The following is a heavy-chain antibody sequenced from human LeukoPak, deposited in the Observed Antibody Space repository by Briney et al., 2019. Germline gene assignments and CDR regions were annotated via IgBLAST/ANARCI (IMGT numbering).Heavy chain of an antibody. V-gene: IGHV3-21*01. Sequence: GGSLRLSCAASGFTFSSYSMNWVRQAPGKGLEWVSSISSSSSYIYYADSVKGRFTISRDNAKNSLYLQMNSLRAEDTAVYYCARDGSSGYEPFDYWGQGTLVTVSS. J-gene: IGHJ4*02. CDR1: GFTFSSYS. D-gene: IGHD5-12*01. CDR2: ISSSSSYI. CDR3: ARDGSSGYEPFDY.